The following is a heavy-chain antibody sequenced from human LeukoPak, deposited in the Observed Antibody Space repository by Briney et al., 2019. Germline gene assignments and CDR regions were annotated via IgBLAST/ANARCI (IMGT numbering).Heavy chain of an antibody. Sequence: SETLSLTCSVSGGSLSTYYWTWSRQPPGKGLDWMVFIHQSGSTEFNPSLKSRVTKSLDTSKNQFSLKLSSVTAADTAVYYCAGVIGVVVPAAISPPINYYYGMDVWGQGTTVTVSS. CDR1: GGSLSTYY. V-gene: IGHV4-59*01. CDR2: IHQSGST. D-gene: IGHD2-2*01. J-gene: IGHJ6*02. CDR3: AGVIGVVVPAAISPPINYYYGMDV.